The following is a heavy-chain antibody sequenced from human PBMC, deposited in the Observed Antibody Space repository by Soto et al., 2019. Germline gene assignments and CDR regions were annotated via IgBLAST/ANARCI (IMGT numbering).Heavy chain of an antibody. CDR3: AKVRRSYDISLSDYYFDY. J-gene: IGHJ4*02. Sequence: GGSLRLSCAASGFTFSSYAMSWVRQAPGKGLEWVSAISGSGGSTYYADSVKGRFTISRDNSKNTLYLQMNSLRAEDTAVYYCAKVRRSYDISLSDYYFDYWGQGTLVTVSS. D-gene: IGHD3-9*01. CDR2: ISGSGGST. V-gene: IGHV3-23*01. CDR1: GFTFSSYA.